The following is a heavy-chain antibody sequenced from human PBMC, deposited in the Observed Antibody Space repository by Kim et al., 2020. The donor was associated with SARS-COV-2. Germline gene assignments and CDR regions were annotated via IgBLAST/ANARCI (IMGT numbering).Heavy chain of an antibody. CDR3: AKGGNGNYYYYSMHV. Sequence: GGSLRLSCAATGFIFSNNAMSWVRQAPGKGLHWVSGVTSGGDTTHYADSVKGRFTVSRDNSKNMLYLHMNSLRAEDTAIYYCAKGGNGNYYYYSMHVWGQGTTVTVSS. CDR1: GFIFSNNA. J-gene: IGHJ6*02. CDR2: VTSGGDTT. V-gene: IGHV3-23*01. D-gene: IGHD1-26*01.